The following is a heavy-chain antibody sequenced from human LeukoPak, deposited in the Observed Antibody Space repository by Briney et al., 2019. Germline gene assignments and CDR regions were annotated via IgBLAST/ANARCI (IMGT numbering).Heavy chain of an antibody. J-gene: IGHJ6*01. Sequence: GGSLRLSCATSGFTFSGFAMSWVRRTPGKGLEWVSGISGSGDNTLYADSVKGWFTISRDNPKNTLYLEMNSLRAEDTAIYYCAKMKGHPLPKYYMDVWGQGTTVTVSS. V-gene: IGHV3-23*01. CDR2: ISGSGDNT. CDR1: GFTFSGFA. D-gene: IGHD1-26*01. CDR3: AKMKGHPLPKYYMDV.